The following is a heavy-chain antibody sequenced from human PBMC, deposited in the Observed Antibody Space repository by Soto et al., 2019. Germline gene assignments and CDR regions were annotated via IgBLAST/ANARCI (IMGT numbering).Heavy chain of an antibody. CDR2: INHSGST. V-gene: IGHV4-34*01. D-gene: IGHD3-10*01. Sequence: GKGLEWIGEINHSGSTNSNPSLKSRVTISVDTSKNQFSPKLSSVTAADTAVYYCARGVSITMVLVVIAQDYYYYVIDVWSLLTSV. J-gene: IGHJ6*02. CDR3: ARGVSITMVLVVIAQDYYYYVIDV.